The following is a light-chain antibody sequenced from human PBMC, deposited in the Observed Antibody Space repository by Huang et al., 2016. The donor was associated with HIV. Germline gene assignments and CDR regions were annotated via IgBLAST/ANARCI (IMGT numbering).Light chain of an antibody. CDR1: QSVGSK. J-gene: IGKJ1*01. V-gene: IGKV3-15*01. Sequence: EIVMTQSPATLSVSPGERATLSCRASQSVGSKLAWYQQKPGQAPRLVFYGASTRATGIPARFSGSGSGTQFTLTISSLQSEDCAVYYCQQYNNWPPWTFGQGTKVEIK. CDR2: GAS. CDR3: QQYNNWPPWT.